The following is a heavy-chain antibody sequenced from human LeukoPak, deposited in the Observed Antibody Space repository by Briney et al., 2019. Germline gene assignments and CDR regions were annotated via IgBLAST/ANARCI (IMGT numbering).Heavy chain of an antibody. V-gene: IGHV3-20*04. CDR2: INWNGDST. CDR3: AKATGSGSYLFEY. D-gene: IGHD3-10*01. J-gene: IGHJ4*02. CDR1: GFTFDDYG. Sequence: GGSLRLSCAASGFTFDDYGMSWVRQAPGKGLEWVSGINWNGDSTGYADSVKGRFTISRDNAKNSLYLQMNSLRAEDTALYYCAKATGSGSYLFEYCGQGTLVTVSS.